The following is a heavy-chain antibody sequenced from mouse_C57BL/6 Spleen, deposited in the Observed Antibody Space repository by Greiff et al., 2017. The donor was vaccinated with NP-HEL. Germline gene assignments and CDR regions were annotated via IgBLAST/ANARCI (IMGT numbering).Heavy chain of an antibody. CDR3: AIQLDSSYGMDY. Sequence: VQLQESGAELAKPGASVKLSCKASGYTFTSYWMHWVKQRPGQGLEWIGYINPSSGYTKYNQKFKDKATLTADKSSSTAYMQLSSLTYEDSAFYYCAIQLDSSYGMDYWGQGTSVTVSS. CDR1: GYTFTSYW. CDR2: INPSSGYT. D-gene: IGHD1-1*01. J-gene: IGHJ4*01. V-gene: IGHV1-7*01.